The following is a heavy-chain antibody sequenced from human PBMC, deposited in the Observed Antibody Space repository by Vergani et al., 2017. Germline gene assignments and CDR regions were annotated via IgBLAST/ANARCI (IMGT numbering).Heavy chain of an antibody. CDR1: GYSLTELT. V-gene: IGHV1-24*01. J-gene: IGHJ4*02. Sequence: QVQLVQSGSEVRKPGASVKVSCQVSGYSLTELTIHWVRQAPGKGLEWMGGFDPEHGEVTFAHHIQGRVTMTEDRSTDTAYMGMSSLRPEDTALYYFAIVTDYYDSSGYYLDYWGQGTLVTVSS. D-gene: IGHD3-22*01. CDR3: AIVTDYYDSSGYYLDY. CDR2: FDPEHGEV.